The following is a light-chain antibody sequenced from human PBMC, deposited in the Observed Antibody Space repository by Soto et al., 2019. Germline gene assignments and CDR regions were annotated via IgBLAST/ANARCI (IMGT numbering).Light chain of an antibody. CDR1: SSNIEINS. J-gene: IGLJ2*01. CDR3: GTWDSSLSALV. V-gene: IGLV1-51*02. Sequence: QSVLTQPPTVSGAPGHKVTISCSGSSSNIEINSVSWYQQLPGTAPKLLIYEDDKRPSGTPDRFSGSKSGTSATLGITGLQTGDEADYYCGTWDSSLSALVFGGGTKLTVL. CDR2: EDD.